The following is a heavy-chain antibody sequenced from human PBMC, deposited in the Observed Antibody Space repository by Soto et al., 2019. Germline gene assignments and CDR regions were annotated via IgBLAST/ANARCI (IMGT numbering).Heavy chain of an antibody. CDR2: INADNGNT. CDR3: ASPSYGSGNYY. J-gene: IGHJ4*02. V-gene: IGHV1-3*01. CDR1: GYTFSNYA. Sequence: QVQLVQSGAEVKKPGASVKVSCKASGYTFSNYALHWVRLAPGQRLEWMGWINADNGNTKYSQKFQGRVTFTRDTSASTAYMDLSSLRSEDTAVYYCASPSYGSGNYYWGQGTLVTVSS. D-gene: IGHD3-10*01.